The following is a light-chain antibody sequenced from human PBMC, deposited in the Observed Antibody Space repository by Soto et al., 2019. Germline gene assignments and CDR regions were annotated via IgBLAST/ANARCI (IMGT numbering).Light chain of an antibody. Sequence: QSALTQPPSASGSPGQSVTISCTGTTGDLGGYYYVSWYQQYPGKVPKLMIYEVNKRPSGVPDRFSGSKSGNTASLTVSGLQAEDEADYYCSSYAGSNDPVIFGGGTKLTVL. J-gene: IGLJ2*01. V-gene: IGLV2-8*01. CDR1: TGDLGGYYY. CDR3: SSYAGSNDPVI. CDR2: EVN.